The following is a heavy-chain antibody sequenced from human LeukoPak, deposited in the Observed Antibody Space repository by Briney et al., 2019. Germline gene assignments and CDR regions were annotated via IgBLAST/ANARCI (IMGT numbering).Heavy chain of an antibody. CDR3: ARDYGDLPARVPYFDY. D-gene: IGHD4-17*01. Sequence: GGSLRLSCAASGFTFSSYSMNWVRQAPGRGLEWVSYISSSSSMIYYADSVKGRFTISRDNAKNSLYLQMKSLRDEDTAIYYCARDYGDLPARVPYFDYWGQGTLVTVSS. CDR2: ISSSSSMI. J-gene: IGHJ4*02. V-gene: IGHV3-48*02. CDR1: GFTFSSYS.